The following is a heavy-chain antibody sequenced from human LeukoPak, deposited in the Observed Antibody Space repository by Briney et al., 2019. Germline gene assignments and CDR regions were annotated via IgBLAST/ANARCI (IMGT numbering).Heavy chain of an antibody. CDR2: IYYSGST. CDR1: GGSVSSGSYY. Sequence: SETLSLTCTVSGGSVSSGSYYWSWIRQPPGKGLEWIGYIYYSGSTNYNPSLKSRVTTSVDTSKNQFSLKLSSVTAADTAVYYCARVSPLGSGYYYYFDYWGQGTLVTVSS. CDR3: ARVSPLGSGYYYYFDY. V-gene: IGHV4-61*01. J-gene: IGHJ4*02. D-gene: IGHD3-22*01.